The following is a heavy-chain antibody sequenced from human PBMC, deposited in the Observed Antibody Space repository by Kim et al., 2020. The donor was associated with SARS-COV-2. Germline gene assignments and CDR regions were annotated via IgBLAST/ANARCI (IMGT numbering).Heavy chain of an antibody. CDR3: ARARYSNYVARANGRYHFDY. CDR2: INPNSGGT. D-gene: IGHD4-4*01. J-gene: IGHJ4*02. V-gene: IGHV1-2*02. CDR1: GYTFTGYY. Sequence: ASVKVSCKASGYTFTGYYMHWVRQAPGQGLEWMGWINPNSGGTNYAQKFQGRVTMTRDTSISTAYMELSRLRSDDTAVYYCARARYSNYVARANGRYHFDYWGQGTLVTVSS.